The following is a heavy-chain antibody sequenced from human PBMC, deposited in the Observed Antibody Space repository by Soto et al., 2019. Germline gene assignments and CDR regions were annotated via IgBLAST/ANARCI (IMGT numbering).Heavy chain of an antibody. CDR2: IYHSGST. J-gene: IGHJ5*02. CDR1: GGSISSSNW. CDR3: ARLPWADYGGIFDP. D-gene: IGHD4-17*01. Sequence: SETLSLTCAVSGGSISSSNWWSWVRQPPGKGLEWIGEIYHSGSTNYNPSLKSRVTISVDKSKNQFSLKLSSVTAADTAMYYCARLPWADYGGIFDPWGQGTLVTVSS. V-gene: IGHV4-4*02.